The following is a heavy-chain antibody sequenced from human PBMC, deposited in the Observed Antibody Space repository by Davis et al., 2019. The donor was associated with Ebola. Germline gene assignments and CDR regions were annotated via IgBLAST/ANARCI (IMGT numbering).Heavy chain of an antibody. D-gene: IGHD1-1*01. CDR3: ARAQFPTTSDH. Sequence: ASVKVSCKASGYTFTSYGITWVRQAPGQGLEWMGWINPHNGNTNCAQNVQGRVTMTTDTSTSTAYMEVGSLRSDDTAVYYCARAQFPTTSDHWGQGTLVTVSS. J-gene: IGHJ4*02. V-gene: IGHV1-18*04. CDR2: INPHNGNT. CDR1: GYTFTSYG.